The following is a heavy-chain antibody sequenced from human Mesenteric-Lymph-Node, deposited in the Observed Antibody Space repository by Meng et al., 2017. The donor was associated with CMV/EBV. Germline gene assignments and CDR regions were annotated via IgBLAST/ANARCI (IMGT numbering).Heavy chain of an antibody. Sequence: GESLKISCAASGFNLHNHGMNWVRQAPGKGLEWVSGINWNGGSTRYADSVKGRFTISRDNAKNSLYLQMNSLRVDDTALYYCARTLAGYDFTPFDSWGQGTLVTVSS. D-gene: IGHD5-12*01. CDR3: ARTLAGYDFTPFDS. V-gene: IGHV3-20*04. CDR1: GFNLHNHG. CDR2: INWNGGST. J-gene: IGHJ4*02.